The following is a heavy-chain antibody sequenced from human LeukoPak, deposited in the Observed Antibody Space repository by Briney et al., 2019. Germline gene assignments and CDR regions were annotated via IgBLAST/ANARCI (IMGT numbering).Heavy chain of an antibody. CDR1: GFTFSSYE. CDR3: ARVSYDSFDC. D-gene: IGHD3-22*01. J-gene: IGHJ4*02. Sequence: GGSLRLSCAASGFTFSSYEMNWVRQAPGKGLEWVSYISSSGSTIYYADSVKGRFTISRDNAKNSLYLQMNSLRAEDTAVYYCARVSYDSFDCWGQGTLVTVSS. V-gene: IGHV3-48*03. CDR2: ISSSGSTI.